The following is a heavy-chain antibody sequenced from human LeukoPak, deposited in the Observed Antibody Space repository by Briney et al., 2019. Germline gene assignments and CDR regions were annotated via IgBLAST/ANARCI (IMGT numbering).Heavy chain of an antibody. CDR3: ARPQGSAHFDY. J-gene: IGHJ4*02. CDR2: ISAYNGNT. Sequence: GASVKVSCKASGYTFTSYGISWVRQAPGQGLEWMGWISAYNGNTNYAQKFQGRVTMTRDTSISTAYMELSRLRSDDTAVYYCARPQGSAHFDYWGQGTLVTVSS. CDR1: GYTFTSYG. V-gene: IGHV1-18*01.